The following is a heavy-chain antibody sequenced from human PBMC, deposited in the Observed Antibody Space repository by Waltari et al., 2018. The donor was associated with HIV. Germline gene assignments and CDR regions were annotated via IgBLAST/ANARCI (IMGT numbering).Heavy chain of an antibody. Sequence: QVQLQQWGAGLLKPSETLSLTCAVYGGSFSGYYWSWIRQPPGKGLEWIGEINHSGSTNYNPSLKSRVTISVDTSKNQFSLKLSSVTAADTAVYYCARSPHGGYYDSSGPYDYWGQGTLVTVSS. V-gene: IGHV4-34*01. J-gene: IGHJ4*02. D-gene: IGHD3-22*01. CDR3: ARSPHGGYYDSSGPYDY. CDR2: INHSGST. CDR1: GGSFSGYY.